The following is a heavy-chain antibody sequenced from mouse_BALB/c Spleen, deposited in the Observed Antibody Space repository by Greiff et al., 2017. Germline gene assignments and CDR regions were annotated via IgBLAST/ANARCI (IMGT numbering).Heavy chain of an antibody. Sequence: EVKLQESGAELVKPGASVKLSCTASGFNIKDTYMHWVKQRPEQGLEWIGRIDPANGNTKYDPKFQGKATITADTSSNTAYLQLSSLTSEDTAVYYCAPSMITTLAYWGQGTLVTVSA. CDR2: IDPANGNT. D-gene: IGHD2-4*01. CDR3: APSMITTLAY. J-gene: IGHJ3*01. V-gene: IGHV14-3*02. CDR1: GFNIKDTY.